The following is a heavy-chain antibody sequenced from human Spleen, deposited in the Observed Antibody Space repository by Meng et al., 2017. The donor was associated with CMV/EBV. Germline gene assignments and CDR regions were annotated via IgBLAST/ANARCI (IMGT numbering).Heavy chain of an antibody. CDR1: GGSISSSSYY. V-gene: IGHV4-39*07. Sequence: SETLSLTCTVSGGSISSSSYYWGWIRQPPGKGLEWIGNFYYSGSTHSNLSLKSRVTISLDTSKNQFSLRLSSVTAADTAVYYCARASRMTIFARKPSYFDFWGQGTLVTVSS. CDR2: FYYSGST. J-gene: IGHJ4*02. CDR3: ARASRMTIFARKPSYFDF. D-gene: IGHD3-3*01.